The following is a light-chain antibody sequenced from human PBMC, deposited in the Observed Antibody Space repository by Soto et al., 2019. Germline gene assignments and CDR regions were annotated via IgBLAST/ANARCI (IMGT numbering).Light chain of an antibody. V-gene: IGLV2-14*01. CDR2: DVS. J-gene: IGLJ1*01. CDR3: SSYTSSSTLWV. CDR1: SSDVGGYNY. Sequence: QSVLTQPASVSGPPGQSITISCTGTSSDVGGYNYVSWYQQHPGKAPKLMIYDVSNRPSGVSNRFSGSKSGNTASLTISGLQAEDEADYYCSSYTSSSTLWVFGTGTKVTVL.